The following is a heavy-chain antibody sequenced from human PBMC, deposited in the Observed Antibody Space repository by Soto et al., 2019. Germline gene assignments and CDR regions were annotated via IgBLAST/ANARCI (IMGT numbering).Heavy chain of an antibody. D-gene: IGHD5-12*01. Sequence: QVQLVQSGAEVKKPGSSVKVSCKASGGTFSSYTISWVRQAPGQGLEWMGRIIPILGIANYAQKFQGRVTITADKSTSTAHMELSSLRSEDTAVYYCAKSIVATNWFDPWGQGTLVTVSS. J-gene: IGHJ5*02. CDR2: IIPILGIA. V-gene: IGHV1-69*02. CDR3: AKSIVATNWFDP. CDR1: GGTFSSYT.